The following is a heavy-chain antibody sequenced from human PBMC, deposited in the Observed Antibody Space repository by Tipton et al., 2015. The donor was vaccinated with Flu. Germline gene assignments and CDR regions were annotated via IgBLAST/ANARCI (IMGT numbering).Heavy chain of an antibody. D-gene: IGHD3-22*01. Sequence: TLSLTCTVYGGSISSSSYYWGWIRQPPGKGLEWIGSIYYSGSTYYNPSLKSRVTISVDTSKNQFSLKLSSVTAADTAVYYCASGRGYYYDFDYWGQGTLVTVSS. V-gene: IGHV4-39*01. CDR1: GGSISSSSYY. CDR2: IYYSGST. J-gene: IGHJ4*02. CDR3: ASGRGYYYDFDY.